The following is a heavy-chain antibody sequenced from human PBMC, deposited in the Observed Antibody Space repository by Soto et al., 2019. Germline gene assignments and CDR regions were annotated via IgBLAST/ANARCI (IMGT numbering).Heavy chain of an antibody. CDR3: ARRWNYYLDF. D-gene: IGHD1-1*01. V-gene: IGHV3-33*05. J-gene: IGHJ4*02. CDR2: ISYDGSD. CDR1: GFPFREFG. Sequence: QMQLVESGGGVVQPGRSLRLSCVASGFPFREFGMHWVRQAPGKGLEWVALISYDGSDYAYSVKGRFTISRDDSRDTLFLHMDNLRPDDTGVYYCARRWNYYLDFWGQGTLVAVSS.